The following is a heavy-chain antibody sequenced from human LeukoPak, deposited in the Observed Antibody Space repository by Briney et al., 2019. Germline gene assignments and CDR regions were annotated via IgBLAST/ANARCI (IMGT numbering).Heavy chain of an antibody. CDR1: GFTFSSYW. CDR2: ISSSSSYI. V-gene: IGHV3-21*01. Sequence: GGSLRLSCAASGFTFSSYWMNWVRQAPGKGLEWVSSISSSSSYIYYADSVKGRFTISRDNAKNSLYLQMNSLRAEDTAVYYCARDPGSGWYYFYYYGMDVWGQGTTVTVSS. CDR3: ARDPGSGWYYFYYYGMDV. J-gene: IGHJ6*02. D-gene: IGHD6-19*01.